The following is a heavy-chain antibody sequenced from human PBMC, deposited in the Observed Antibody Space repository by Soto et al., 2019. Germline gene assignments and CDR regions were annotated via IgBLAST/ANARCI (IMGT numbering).Heavy chain of an antibody. J-gene: IGHJ4*02. D-gene: IGHD1-1*01. Sequence: QVHLVQSGAEVKKPGASVKVSCKASGYTFTSYGITWVRQAPGQGLEWMGWISAHNGNTGYAQKLQGRVIVTRDPSTSAAYMELRSLRSDFTAVYYCARGRYGDYWGQGALVTVSS. CDR1: GYTFTSYG. CDR2: ISAHNGNT. V-gene: IGHV1-18*01. CDR3: ARGRYGDY.